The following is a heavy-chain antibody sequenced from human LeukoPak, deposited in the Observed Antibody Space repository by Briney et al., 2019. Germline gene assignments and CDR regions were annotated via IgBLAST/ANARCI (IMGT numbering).Heavy chain of an antibody. CDR1: GGSINSYY. CDR3: ACLTTADAFDI. Sequence: KSSETLSLTCTVSGGSINSYYWSWIRQPPGKGLEWIGYIYDSGSTNYNPSLKSRVTISVDTSKHQFSLKLSSVTAADTAVYYCACLTTADAFDIWGQGTMVTVSS. CDR2: IYDSGST. J-gene: IGHJ3*02. V-gene: IGHV4-59*01. D-gene: IGHD3-22*01.